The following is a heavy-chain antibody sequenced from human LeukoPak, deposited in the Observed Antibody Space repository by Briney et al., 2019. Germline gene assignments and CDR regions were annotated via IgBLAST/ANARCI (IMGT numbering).Heavy chain of an antibody. D-gene: IGHD3-22*01. CDR3: AREAHYYDSSGYYFPFDY. CDR2: INPSGGST. V-gene: IGHV1-46*01. CDR1: GYTFTSYY. J-gene: IGHJ4*02. Sequence: ASVKVSCKASGYTFTSYYMHWVRQAPGQGLEWMGIINPSGGSTNYAQKFQGRVTITTDESTSTAYMELSSLRSEDTAVYYCAREAHYYDSSGYYFPFDYWGQGTLVTVSS.